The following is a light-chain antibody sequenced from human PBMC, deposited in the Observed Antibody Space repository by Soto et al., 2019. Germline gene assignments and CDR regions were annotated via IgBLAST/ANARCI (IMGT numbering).Light chain of an antibody. J-gene: IGLJ2*01. CDR3: SSYAGSNSVL. V-gene: IGLV2-8*01. Sequence: QSALTQPPSASGSPGQSVTISCTGTSSDVGAYNSVSWYQQHPGKAPKLMIYEVSKRPSGVPDRFSGSRSGNTASLTVSGLQAEDEADYYCSSYAGSNSVLFGGGTKLTVL. CDR1: SSDVGAYNS. CDR2: EVS.